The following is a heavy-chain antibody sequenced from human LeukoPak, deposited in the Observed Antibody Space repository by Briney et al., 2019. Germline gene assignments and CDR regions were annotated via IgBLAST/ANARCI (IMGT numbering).Heavy chain of an antibody. CDR3: TRDLPVPSLVRGIIIYGLIDY. Sequence: GGSLRLSCAASGFTFSSYAMSWVRQAPGKGLEWVSAISGSGGSTYHADSVKGRFTTSRDNAKSSLYLQMNSLRAEDTALYYCTRDLPVPSLVRGIIIYGLIDYWGQGTLVTVSS. J-gene: IGHJ4*02. D-gene: IGHD3-10*01. V-gene: IGHV3-23*01. CDR1: GFTFSSYA. CDR2: ISGSGGST.